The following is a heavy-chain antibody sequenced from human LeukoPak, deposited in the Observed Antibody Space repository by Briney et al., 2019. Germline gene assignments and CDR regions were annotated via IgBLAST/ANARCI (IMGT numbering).Heavy chain of an antibody. Sequence: GGSVKVSCKASGYTLTDLTEYYIHWVRQAPGQGLEWMGWINPNNGGTKYAQKFQGRVTMTRDMSMNTAYMELSSLTSDDTAVYYCARRLGGSSEGYEFWGQGPLVTVSS. CDR1: GYTLTDLTEYY. CDR2: INPNNGGT. J-gene: IGHJ4*02. D-gene: IGHD1-26*01. CDR3: ARRLGGSSEGYEF. V-gene: IGHV1-2*02.